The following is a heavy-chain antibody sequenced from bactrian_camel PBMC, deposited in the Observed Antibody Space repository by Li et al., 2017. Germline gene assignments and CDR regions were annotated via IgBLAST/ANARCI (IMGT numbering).Heavy chain of an antibody. CDR3: MAERFGGLNVFMEYGGSW. CDR2: VFTNHGGAT. CDR1: GRVAKNS. D-gene: IGHD6*01. J-gene: IGHJ4*01. V-gene: IGHV3S53*01. Sequence: HVQLVESGGGSVQTGGSLKLSCASSGRVAKNSMGWFRQVPGEEREGVAAVFTNHGGATYYADSVKGRFTISHDKASNTVYLQMDNLKPEDTAMYQCMAERFGGLNVFMEYGGSWRGRGTQVTVS.